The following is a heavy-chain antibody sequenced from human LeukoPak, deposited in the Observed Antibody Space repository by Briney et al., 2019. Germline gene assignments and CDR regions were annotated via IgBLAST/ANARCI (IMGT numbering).Heavy chain of an antibody. V-gene: IGHV3-7*01. CDR1: GFTFSSYW. Sequence: GGSLRLSCAASGFTFSSYWMTWVRQAPGKGLEWVANVKQDGSEKYYVDSVKGRFTISRDNAKNSLYLQMNSVRAEDTAVYYCASQYCSGGSCYPNWFDPWGQGTLVTVSS. CDR2: VKQDGSEK. J-gene: IGHJ5*02. CDR3: ASQYCSGGSCYPNWFDP. D-gene: IGHD2-15*01.